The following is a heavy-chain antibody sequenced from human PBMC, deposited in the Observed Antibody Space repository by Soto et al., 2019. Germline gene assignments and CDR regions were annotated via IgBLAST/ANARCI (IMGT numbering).Heavy chain of an antibody. J-gene: IGHJ6*02. V-gene: IGHV3-66*01. CDR1: GLTVSSNY. CDR3: ARDLSLHQPLFYGMDV. Sequence: EVQLVESGGGLVQPGGSLRLSCAASGLTVSSNYMSWVRQAPGKGLEWVSVMYSGGSTYYADSVKGRFIISRDTYKNTLYLQMDSLRVEHTAVYYCARDLSLHQPLFYGMDVWDQGTTVTVSS. D-gene: IGHD2-2*01. CDR2: MYSGGST.